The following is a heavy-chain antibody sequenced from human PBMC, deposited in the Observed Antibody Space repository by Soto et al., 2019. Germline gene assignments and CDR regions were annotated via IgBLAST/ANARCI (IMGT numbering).Heavy chain of an antibody. D-gene: IGHD3-3*01. CDR2: IVPNVGTV. V-gene: IGHV1-69*06. J-gene: IGHJ4*02. CDR3: ARRDTSGFLRYFDN. CDR1: GGTLSSFINYP. Sequence: SVKVSCKASGGTLSSFINYPINWVRQAPGQGLEWMGGIVPNVGTVNYAQKFQGRVTITADKSAGTAYMELSSLRSEDTALYYCARRDTSGFLRYFDNWGQGTLVTVSS.